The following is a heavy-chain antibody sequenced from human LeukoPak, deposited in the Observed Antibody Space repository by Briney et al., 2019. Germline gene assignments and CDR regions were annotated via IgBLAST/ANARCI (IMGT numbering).Heavy chain of an antibody. J-gene: IGHJ4*02. CDR1: GGSMRNYY. D-gene: IGHD6-19*01. CDR3: ATALSVAGSFYFDY. Sequence: PSETLSLTRTVSGGSMRNYYWSWIRQPPGKGLEWIGYIYSSGSTSYNPSLKSRVTISVDTSKKQVSLKLSSVSAADTAVYYCATALSVAGSFYFDYWGQGTLVTVSS. V-gene: IGHV4-59*01. CDR2: IYSSGST.